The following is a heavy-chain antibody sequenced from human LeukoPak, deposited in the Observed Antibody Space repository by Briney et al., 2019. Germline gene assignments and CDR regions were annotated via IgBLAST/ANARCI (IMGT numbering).Heavy chain of an antibody. V-gene: IGHV1-69*13. D-gene: IGHD5-24*01. Sequence: SVKVSCKASGGTFSSYAISWVRQAPGQGLEWMGGIIPIFGTANYAQKFQGRVTITVDESTSTAYMELSSLRSEDTAVYYCARDRWLQPSERFDYWGQGTLVTVSS. CDR2: IIPIFGTA. CDR1: GGTFSSYA. J-gene: IGHJ4*02. CDR3: ARDRWLQPSERFDY.